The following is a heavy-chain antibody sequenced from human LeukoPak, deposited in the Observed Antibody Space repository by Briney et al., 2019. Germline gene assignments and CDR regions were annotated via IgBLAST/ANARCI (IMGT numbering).Heavy chain of an antibody. J-gene: IGHJ4*02. Sequence: SETLSLTCAVYGGSFSGYYWSWIRQPPGKGLEWIGEINHSGSTNYNPSLKSRVTISVDTSKNQFSLKLSSVTAADTAVYYCAREEVYYDSSGFTVDYWGQGTLVTVSS. V-gene: IGHV4-34*01. CDR1: GGSFSGYY. CDR2: INHSGST. CDR3: AREEVYYDSSGFTVDY. D-gene: IGHD3-22*01.